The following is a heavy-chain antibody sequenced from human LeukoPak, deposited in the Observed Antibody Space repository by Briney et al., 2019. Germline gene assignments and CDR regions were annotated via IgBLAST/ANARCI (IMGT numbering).Heavy chain of an antibody. CDR2: INPNSGGT. CDR1: GYTFTGYY. D-gene: IGHD2-21*02. Sequence: ASVRVSCKASGYTFTGYYMHWVRQAPGQGLEWMGWINPNSGGTNYAKKFQGRVTMTRDTSISTAYMELSRLRSDDTAVYYCARAYCGGDCYSHVYWGQGTLVTVSS. J-gene: IGHJ4*02. CDR3: ARAYCGGDCYSHVY. V-gene: IGHV1-2*02.